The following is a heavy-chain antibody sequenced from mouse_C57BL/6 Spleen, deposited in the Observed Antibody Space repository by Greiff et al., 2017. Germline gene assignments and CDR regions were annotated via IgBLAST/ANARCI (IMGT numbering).Heavy chain of an antibody. J-gene: IGHJ4*01. CDR2: MYPGDGDT. V-gene: IGHV1-82*01. Sequence: VKLMESGPELVKPGASVKISCKASGYAFSSSWMNWVKQRPGKGLEWIGRMYPGDGDTNYNGKFKGKATLTAYKSSSTAYMQLSSLTSEDSAVYFCARGLRVYYAMDYWGQGTSVTVSS. CDR3: ARGLRVYYAMDY. D-gene: IGHD2-4*01. CDR1: GYAFSSSW.